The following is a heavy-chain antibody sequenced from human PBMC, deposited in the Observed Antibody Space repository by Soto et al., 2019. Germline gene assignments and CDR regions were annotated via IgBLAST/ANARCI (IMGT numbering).Heavy chain of an antibody. V-gene: IGHV4-39*01. CDR1: GGSISSSSYY. CDR3: ASGVGLEPELEFSLDY. J-gene: IGHJ4*02. CDR2: IYYSGST. D-gene: IGHD1-1*01. Sequence: PSETLSLTCTVSGGSISSSSYYWGCIRQPPGKGLEWIGSIYYSGSTYYNPSLKSRVTISVDTSKNQFSLKLSSVTAADTAVYYCASGVGLEPELEFSLDYWGQGTLVTVSS.